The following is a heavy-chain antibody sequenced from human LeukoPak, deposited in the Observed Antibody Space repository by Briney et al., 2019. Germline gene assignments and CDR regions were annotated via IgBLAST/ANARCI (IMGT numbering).Heavy chain of an antibody. CDR1: GGSFSGYY. CDR2: INHSGST. CDR3: ASTGYCSGGSCYPGYYYYYGMDV. Sequence: PSETLSLTCAVYGGSFSGYYWSWIRQPPGKGLEWIGEINHSGSTNYNPSLKSRVTISVDTSKNQFSLKLSSVTAADTAVYYCASTGYCSGGSCYPGYYYYYGMDVWGQGTTVTVSS. J-gene: IGHJ6*02. D-gene: IGHD2-15*01. V-gene: IGHV4-34*01.